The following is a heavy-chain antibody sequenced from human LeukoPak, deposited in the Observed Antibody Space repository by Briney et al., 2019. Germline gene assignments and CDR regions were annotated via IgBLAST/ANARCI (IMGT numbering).Heavy chain of an antibody. Sequence: GGSLRLSCAASGFTFSSYSMNWVRQAPGKGLEWVSSISSSSSYIYYADSVKGRFTISRDNAKNSLYLQMNSLRAEDTAVYYCASWSGSPRYYFDYWGQGTLVTVSS. J-gene: IGHJ4*02. CDR2: ISSSSSYI. CDR1: GFTFSSYS. V-gene: IGHV3-21*01. CDR3: ASWSGSPRYYFDY. D-gene: IGHD1-26*01.